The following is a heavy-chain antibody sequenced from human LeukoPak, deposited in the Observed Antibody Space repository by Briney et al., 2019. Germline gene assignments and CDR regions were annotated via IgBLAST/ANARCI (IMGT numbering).Heavy chain of an antibody. D-gene: IGHD4-17*01. CDR1: GGSISSYY. Sequence: SETLSLTCTVSGGSISSYYWSWIRQPPGKGLEWIGYIYYSGSTNYNPSLKSRVTISVGTSKNQFSLKLSSVTAADTAVYYCARGKNRATVTYWGQGTLVTVSS. CDR2: IYYSGST. J-gene: IGHJ4*02. CDR3: ARGKNRATVTY. V-gene: IGHV4-59*01.